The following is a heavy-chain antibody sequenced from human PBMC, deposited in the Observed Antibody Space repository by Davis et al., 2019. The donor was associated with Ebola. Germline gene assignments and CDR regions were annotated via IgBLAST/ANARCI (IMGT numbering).Heavy chain of an antibody. V-gene: IGHV1-2*02. D-gene: IGHD6-19*01. J-gene: IGHJ5*02. CDR3: ARGVSSQWPGYYWFDP. Sequence: ASVKVSCKASGYTFTDYYLHWVRQAPGQGLEWMAWIDPKSGTTSYTQKFQGSLTVTRDTSISTAYMELSRLTSDDTAVYYCARGVSSQWPGYYWFDPWGQGTLVTVSS. CDR2: IDPKSGTT. CDR1: GYTFTDYY.